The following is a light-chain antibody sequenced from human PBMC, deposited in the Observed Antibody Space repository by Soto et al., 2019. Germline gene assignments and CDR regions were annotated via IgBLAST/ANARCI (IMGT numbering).Light chain of an antibody. CDR1: QRVSSRY. J-gene: IGKJ1*01. CDR3: QQYGSSGT. V-gene: IGKV3-20*01. Sequence: EIVLTHSPGTLSLSPVDRATLSCRASQRVSSRYLAWYQQKPGQAPSLLIFGASNRATGIPDRFSGSGSGTEYTLTISRLEPEDFAVYYCQQYGSSGTCGQGTKVDIK. CDR2: GAS.